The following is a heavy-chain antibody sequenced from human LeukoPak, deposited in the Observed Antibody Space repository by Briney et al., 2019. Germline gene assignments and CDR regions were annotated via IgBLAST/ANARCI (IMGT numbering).Heavy chain of an antibody. D-gene: IGHD3-22*01. CDR3: AKSPSITMIVVVMLDY. Sequence: GGSLRLSCAASGFTFSSYAMSWVRQAPGKGLEWVSAISGSGGSTYYADSVKGRFTISRDNSKNTLYLQVNSLRAEDTAVYYCAKSPSITMIVVVMLDYWGQGTLVTVSS. CDR1: GFTFSSYA. V-gene: IGHV3-23*01. CDR2: ISGSGGST. J-gene: IGHJ4*02.